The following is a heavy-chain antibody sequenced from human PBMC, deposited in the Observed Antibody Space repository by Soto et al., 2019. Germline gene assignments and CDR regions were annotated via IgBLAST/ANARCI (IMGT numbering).Heavy chain of an antibody. Sequence: PGGSLRLSCAASGFTFARFSVHWVRQAPGMGLEWVSSISSCTNYIYYGDSMKGRFTISGDNAKNSLCLEMNSLRAADTAVYYCARECEDVPLTFDYWGQGTLVPVSS. CDR3: ARECEDVPLTFDY. V-gene: IGHV3-21*06. D-gene: IGHD2-15*01. J-gene: IGHJ4*01. CDR1: GFTFARFS. CDR2: ISSCTNYI.